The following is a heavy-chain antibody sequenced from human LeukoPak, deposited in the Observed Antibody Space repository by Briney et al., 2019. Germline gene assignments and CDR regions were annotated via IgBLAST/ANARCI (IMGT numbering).Heavy chain of an antibody. D-gene: IGHD4-17*01. CDR2: IYYSGST. Sequence: SETLSLTCTVSGGSISSYYWSWIRQPPGKGLEWIGYIYYSGSTNYNPSLKSRVTISVDTSKNQFSLKLSSVTAADTAVYYCARHGYGDYLTHEHYYGMDVWGQGTTVTVSS. J-gene: IGHJ6*02. CDR3: ARHGYGDYLTHEHYYGMDV. V-gene: IGHV4-59*08. CDR1: GGSISSYY.